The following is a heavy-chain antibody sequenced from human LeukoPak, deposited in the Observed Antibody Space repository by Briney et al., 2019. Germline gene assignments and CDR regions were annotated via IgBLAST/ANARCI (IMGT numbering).Heavy chain of an antibody. Sequence: ASVKVSCKASGYTFTGYYIHWVRQAPGQGLEWMGRINPNGGGTNYAQKSQGRVTTTRDTSISTAYMELSRMRYDAKAVYYCARTLAYRGSSSCVYWGQGTLVTVSS. CDR2: INPNGGGT. CDR3: ARTLAYRGSSSCVY. J-gene: IGHJ4*02. V-gene: IGHV1-2*06. D-gene: IGHD6-13*01. CDR1: GYTFTGYY.